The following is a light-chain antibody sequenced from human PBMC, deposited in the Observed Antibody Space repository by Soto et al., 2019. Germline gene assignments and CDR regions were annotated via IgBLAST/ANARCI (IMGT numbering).Light chain of an antibody. CDR2: GAS. Sequence: DIQMTQSPSSLSASVGARVTITCRASQGIYKYLAWYQQQQGKVPKVLIYGASTLQSGVPSRFSGAGSGTNLTLTIRSLKSEDVAPYYCQKYNSAPWKFGQGNKVEIK. V-gene: IGKV1-27*01. CDR3: QKYNSAPWK. J-gene: IGKJ1*01. CDR1: QGIYKY.